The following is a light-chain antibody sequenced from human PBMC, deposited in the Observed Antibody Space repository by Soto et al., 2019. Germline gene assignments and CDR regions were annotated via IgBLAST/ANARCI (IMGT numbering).Light chain of an antibody. CDR2: EVN. CDR3: SSYTSSSTYV. V-gene: IGLV2-18*02. CDR1: SSDVGTYNR. J-gene: IGLJ1*01. Sequence: QSALTQPPSVSGSPGQSVIISCTGTSSDVGTYNRVSWYQQPPGTAPTLMIFEVNNRPAGVPDRVSGSKSGNTAPLTISWLQAEDEAVYYCSSYTSSSTYVFGTGTKLTVL.